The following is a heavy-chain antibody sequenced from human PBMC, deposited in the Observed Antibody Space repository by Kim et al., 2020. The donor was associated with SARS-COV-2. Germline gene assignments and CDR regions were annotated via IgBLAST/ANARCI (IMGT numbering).Heavy chain of an antibody. CDR1: GGTFSSYA. J-gene: IGHJ6*02. Sequence: SVKVSCKASGGTFSSYAISWVRQAPGQGLEWMGGIIPIFGTANYAQKFQGRVTITADESTSTAYMELSSLRSEDTAVYYCATDYGDYYYYGMDVWGQGTTVTVSS. V-gene: IGHV1-69*13. CDR2: IIPIFGTA. CDR3: ATDYGDYYYYGMDV. D-gene: IGHD4-17*01.